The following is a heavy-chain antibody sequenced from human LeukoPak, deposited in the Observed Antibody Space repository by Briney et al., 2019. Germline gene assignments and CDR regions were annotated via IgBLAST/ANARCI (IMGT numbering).Heavy chain of an antibody. CDR3: ARDGKPWLVTALFDY. CDR1: GYTFTGYY. J-gene: IGHJ4*02. V-gene: IGHV1-2*02. Sequence: GASVKVSCEASGYTFTGYYMHWVRQAPGQGLEWMGWINPNSGGTNYAQKFQGRVTMTRDTSTSTAYMELSRLRSDDTAVYYCARDGKPWLVTALFDYWGQGTLVTVSS. CDR2: INPNSGGT. D-gene: IGHD6-19*01.